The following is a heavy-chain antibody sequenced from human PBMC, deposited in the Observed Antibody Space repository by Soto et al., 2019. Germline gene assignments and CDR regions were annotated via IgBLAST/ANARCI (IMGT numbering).Heavy chain of an antibody. CDR3: AKLKRYQLLSIVY. Sequence: QVQLVESGGGVVQPGRSLRLSCAASGFTFSSYGMHWVRQAPGKGLEWVAVISYDGSNKYYADSVKGRFTISRDNSKNTLYLQMNSLRAEDTAVYYCAKLKRYQLLSIVYWGQGTLVTVSS. CDR2: ISYDGSNK. CDR1: GFTFSSYG. J-gene: IGHJ4*02. D-gene: IGHD2-2*01. V-gene: IGHV3-30*18.